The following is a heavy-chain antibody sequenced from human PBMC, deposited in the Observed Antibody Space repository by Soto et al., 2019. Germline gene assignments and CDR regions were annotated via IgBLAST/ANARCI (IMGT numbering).Heavy chain of an antibody. D-gene: IGHD5-12*01. Sequence: QLQLQESGPGLVKPSETLSLTCTVSGGSISSSSYYWGWIRQPPGKGLEWIGRIYYSGSTYYNPSLESRVTISVDTSKNQYSLKLSSVTAADTAVYYCASPRRGGSDDWGQGTLVTVSS. CDR2: IYYSGST. J-gene: IGHJ4*02. CDR1: GGSISSSSYY. V-gene: IGHV4-39*01. CDR3: ASPRRGGSDD.